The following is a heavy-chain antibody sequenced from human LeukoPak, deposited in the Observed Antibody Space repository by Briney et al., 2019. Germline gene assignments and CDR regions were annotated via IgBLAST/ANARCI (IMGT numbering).Heavy chain of an antibody. CDR2: IKHDGSEK. Sequence: GGSLRLSCAASGFSFSLYSMNWVRQAPGKGLEWVANIKHDGSEKYYVDSVKGRFTISRDNAKNSLYLQMNSLRAEDTAVYYCARGYRGYLFFDYWGQGTLVTVSS. J-gene: IGHJ4*02. D-gene: IGHD5-12*01. CDR1: GFSFSLYS. CDR3: ARGYRGYLFFDY. V-gene: IGHV3-7*01.